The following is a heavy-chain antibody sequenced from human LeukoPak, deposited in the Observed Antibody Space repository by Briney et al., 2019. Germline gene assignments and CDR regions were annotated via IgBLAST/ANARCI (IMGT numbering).Heavy chain of an antibody. V-gene: IGHV1-2*02. CDR2: INPNSGGT. D-gene: IGHD6-13*01. CDR1: GYTFTGYY. Sequence: ASVKVSCKASGYTFTGYYMHWVRQAPGQGLEWMGWINPNSGGTNYAQKFQGRVTMTRDTSISTAYMELSRLRSDDTAVYYCARDATYSSSWRKYYYYYMDVWGKGTTVTVSS. J-gene: IGHJ6*03. CDR3: ARDATYSSSWRKYYYYYMDV.